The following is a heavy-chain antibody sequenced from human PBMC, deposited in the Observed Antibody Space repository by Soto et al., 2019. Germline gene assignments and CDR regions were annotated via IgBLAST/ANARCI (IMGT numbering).Heavy chain of an antibody. Sequence: GASVKVSCKASGYTFTSYGIGWVRQAPGQGLEWMGWISAYNGNTNYAQKLQGRVTMTTDTSTSTAYMELRSLRSDDTAVYYCGRDYDYVWGILPAFGGYWGQGTLVTVSS. CDR2: ISAYNGNT. CDR1: GYTFTSYG. D-gene: IGHD3-16*01. J-gene: IGHJ4*02. V-gene: IGHV1-18*04. CDR3: GRDYDYVWGILPAFGGY.